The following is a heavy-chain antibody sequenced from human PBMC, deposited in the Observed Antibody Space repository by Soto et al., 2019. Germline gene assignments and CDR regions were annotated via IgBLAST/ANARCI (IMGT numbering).Heavy chain of an antibody. CDR1: GGSISSSSYY. D-gene: IGHD6-19*01. CDR3: ARHDSSGWYYFDY. CDR2: IYYSGGT. V-gene: IGHV4-39*01. Sequence: PSETLSLTCTVSGGSISSSSYYWGWIRQPPGKGLEWIGSIYYSGGTYYNPSLKSRVTISVDTSKNQFSLKLSSVTAADTAVYYCARHDSSGWYYFDYWGQGTLVTVSS. J-gene: IGHJ4*02.